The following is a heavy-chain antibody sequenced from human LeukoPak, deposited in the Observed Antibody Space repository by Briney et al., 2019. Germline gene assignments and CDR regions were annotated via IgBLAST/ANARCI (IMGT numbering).Heavy chain of an antibody. Sequence: SETLSLTCALYGESFTGYYWSWIRQPPGKGLEWIGEINHSGSTNYNPSLKSRVTISVDTSKNQFSLKLSSVTAADTAVYYCARGHLVYCSGGSCHRFDDWGQGTLVTVSS. D-gene: IGHD2-15*01. V-gene: IGHV4-34*01. CDR2: INHSGST. CDR3: ARGHLVYCSGGSCHRFDD. CDR1: GESFTGYY. J-gene: IGHJ4*02.